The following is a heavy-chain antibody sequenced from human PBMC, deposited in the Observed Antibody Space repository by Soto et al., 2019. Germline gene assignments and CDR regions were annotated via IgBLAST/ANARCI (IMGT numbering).Heavy chain of an antibody. Sequence: SETLSLTCTVSGGSIGYYYWSWIRQTPGKGLEWLGHVYNNGGTIFNPSLNSRVTISVDKPKKQFSLKLSSVTAADTAVYHCASTSCTNGVCPFDHWGQGTRVTGS. J-gene: IGHJ4*02. CDR1: GGSIGYYY. D-gene: IGHD2-8*01. V-gene: IGHV4-59*01. CDR2: VYNNGGT. CDR3: ASTSCTNGVCPFDH.